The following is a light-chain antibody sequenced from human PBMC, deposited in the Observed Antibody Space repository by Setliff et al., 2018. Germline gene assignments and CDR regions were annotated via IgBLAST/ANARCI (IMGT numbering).Light chain of an antibody. CDR2: DVS. V-gene: IGLV2-8*01. Sequence: QSALTQPPSASGSPGQSVTISCTGTRSDVGGYNYVSWYQQHPGKAPKLVIYDVSKRPSGVPDRFSGSKSANTASLTISGLQPEDEADYYCFSYTTGSTRRGVFGTGTKVTVL. CDR3: FSYTTGSTRRGV. J-gene: IGLJ1*01. CDR1: RSDVGGYNY.